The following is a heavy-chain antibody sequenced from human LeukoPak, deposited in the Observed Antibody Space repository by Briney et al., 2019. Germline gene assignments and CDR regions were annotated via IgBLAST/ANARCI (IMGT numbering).Heavy chain of an antibody. V-gene: IGHV3-66*01. J-gene: IGHJ4*02. CDR1: GFTFSSYA. CDR2: IYSGGST. Sequence: GGSLRLSCAASGFTFSSYAMSWVRQTPGKGLEWVSFIYSGGSTYYADSVKGRFTISRDNSKNTLYLQLSSLRADDTAMYYCARGGGDGGWYFDYWGQGTLVTVSS. D-gene: IGHD2-21*02. CDR3: ARGGGDGGWYFDY.